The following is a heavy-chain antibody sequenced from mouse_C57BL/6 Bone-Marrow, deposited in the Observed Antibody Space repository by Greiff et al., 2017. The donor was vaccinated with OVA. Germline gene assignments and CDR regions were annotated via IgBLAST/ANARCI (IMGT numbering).Heavy chain of an antibody. Sequence: VQLQQSGAELVRPGASVTLSCKASGYTFTDYEMHWVKQTPVHGLEWIGAIDPATGGTAYNQKFKGKAILTADTSSSTAYLELRSLTSEDSAVYYCTRGYCDYYALDYWGQGTSVTVSS. CDR1: GYTFTDYE. CDR2: IDPATGGT. J-gene: IGHJ4*01. V-gene: IGHV1-15*01. D-gene: IGHD2-13*01. CDR3: TRGYCDYYALDY.